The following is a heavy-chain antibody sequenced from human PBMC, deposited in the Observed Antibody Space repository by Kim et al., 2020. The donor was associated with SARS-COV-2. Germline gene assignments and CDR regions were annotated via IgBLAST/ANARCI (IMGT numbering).Heavy chain of an antibody. V-gene: IGHV3-23*01. D-gene: IGHD2-2*01. Sequence: YADAVEGRFNISRDSYKNKLYLQMNSRRGEDTAVYYCAKGVEYQLLPFDYWGQGTLVTVSS. CDR3: AKGVEYQLLPFDY. J-gene: IGHJ4*02.